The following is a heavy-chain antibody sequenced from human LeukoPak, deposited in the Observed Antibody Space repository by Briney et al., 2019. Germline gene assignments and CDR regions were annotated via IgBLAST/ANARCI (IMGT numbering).Heavy chain of an antibody. CDR1: GYSISSGYY. D-gene: IGHD4-17*01. CDR2: IYHSGST. CDR3: ARDLSLTPRTTVTHEGAIHYYYYGMDV. J-gene: IGHJ6*02. Sequence: SETLSLTCTVSGYSISSGYYWGWIRQPPGKGLEWIGSIYHSGSTYYNPSLKSRVTISVDTSKNQFSLKLSSVTAADTAVYYCARDLSLTPRTTVTHEGAIHYYYYGMDVWGQGTTVTVSS. V-gene: IGHV4-38-2*02.